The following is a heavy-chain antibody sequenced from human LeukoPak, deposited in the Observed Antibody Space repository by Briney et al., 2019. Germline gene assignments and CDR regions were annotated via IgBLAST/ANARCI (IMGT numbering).Heavy chain of an antibody. Sequence: SETLSLTCTVSGGSISSYYWSWIRQPAGKGLEWIGRIYTSGSTNYNPSLKSRVTMSVDTSKNQFSLKLSSVTAADTAVYYCARESYDSSGYYSSEFFDYWGQGTLVTVSS. D-gene: IGHD3-22*01. CDR3: ARESYDSSGYYSSEFFDY. J-gene: IGHJ4*02. CDR1: GGSISSYY. CDR2: IYTSGST. V-gene: IGHV4-4*07.